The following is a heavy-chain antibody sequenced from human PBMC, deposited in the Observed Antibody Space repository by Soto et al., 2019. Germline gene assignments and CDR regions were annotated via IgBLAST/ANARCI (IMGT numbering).Heavy chain of an antibody. V-gene: IGHV4-34*01. J-gene: IGHJ4*02. CDR2: INHSGST. CDR3: ASSYGSGAHCY. CDR1: GGSFSGYY. Sequence: QVQLQQWGAGLLKPSETLSLTCAVYGGSFSGYYWSWIHQPPGKGLEWIGEINHSGSTNYNPSLKSRVTISVDTSKNQFSLKLSSVTAADTAVYYCASSYGSGAHCYWGQGTLVTVSS. D-gene: IGHD3-10*01.